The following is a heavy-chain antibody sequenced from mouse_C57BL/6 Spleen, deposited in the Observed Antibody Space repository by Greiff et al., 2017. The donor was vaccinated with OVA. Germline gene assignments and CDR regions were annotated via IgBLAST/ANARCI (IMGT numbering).Heavy chain of an antibody. CDR2: ISSGSSTI. Sequence: EVKLMESGGGLVKPGGSLKLSCAASGFTFSDYGMHWVRQAPEKGLEWVAYISSGSSTIYYADTVKGRFTISRDNAKNTLCLQMASLRSEDTAMYYCARGWAIDYWGQGTTLTVSS. V-gene: IGHV5-17*01. D-gene: IGHD3-2*02. J-gene: IGHJ2*01. CDR1: GFTFSDYG. CDR3: ARGWAIDY.